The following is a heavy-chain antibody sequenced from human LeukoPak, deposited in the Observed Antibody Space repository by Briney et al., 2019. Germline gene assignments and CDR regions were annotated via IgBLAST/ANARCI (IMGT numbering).Heavy chain of an antibody. V-gene: IGHV3-23*01. CDR1: GFTFSSYS. J-gene: IGHJ4*02. Sequence: SGGSLRLSCAASGFTFSSYSMSWVRQAPGKGLEWVSAISGSGGSTYYADSVKGRFTISRDNSKNALYLQMNSLSAEDTAVYYCAKDRDYYDSSGYFDYWGQGTLVTVSS. CDR3: AKDRDYYDSSGYFDY. D-gene: IGHD3-22*01. CDR2: ISGSGGST.